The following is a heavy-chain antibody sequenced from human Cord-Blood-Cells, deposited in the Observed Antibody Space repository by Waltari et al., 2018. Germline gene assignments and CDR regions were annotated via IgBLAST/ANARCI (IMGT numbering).Heavy chain of an antibody. CDR2: IIPIFGTA. D-gene: IGHD6-13*01. Sequence: QVQLVQSGAEVKKPGSSVKVSCKASGGTFSSYAISWVRQAPGQGLEWMGGIIPIFGTANYAQKFQGRVTITADESTSTAYMELSSLRSEDTAVYYCARDRSYSSQSTDYYGMDVWGQGTTVTVSS. CDR3: ARDRSYSSQSTDYYGMDV. J-gene: IGHJ6*02. V-gene: IGHV1-69*01. CDR1: GGTFSSYA.